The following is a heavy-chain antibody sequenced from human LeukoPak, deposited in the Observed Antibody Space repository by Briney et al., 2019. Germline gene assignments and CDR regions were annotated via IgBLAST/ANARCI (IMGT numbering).Heavy chain of an antibody. CDR2: IKQDGSEK. D-gene: IGHD3-3*01. Sequence: GGSLRLSCAVSGFTFSNYLMSWVRQAPGKGLEWVANIKQDGSEKYYVDSVKGRITISRDNAKNSLYLQMNSLRAEDTAVYYCARDAFSRITVFGVVSDAFDIWGQGTMVTVSS. CDR3: ARDAFSRITVFGVVSDAFDI. V-gene: IGHV3-7*01. CDR1: GFTFSNYL. J-gene: IGHJ3*02.